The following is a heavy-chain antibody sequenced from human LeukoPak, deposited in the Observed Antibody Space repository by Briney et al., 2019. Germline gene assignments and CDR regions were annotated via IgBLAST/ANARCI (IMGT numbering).Heavy chain of an antibody. J-gene: IGHJ4*02. D-gene: IGHD6-19*01. CDR3: ARIHGGGWYYFDY. Sequence: SETLSLTCTVSGGSISSYYWSWIRLPPGKGLEWIGYIYYSGSTNYNPSLKSRVTISVDTSKNQFSLKLSSVTAADTALYYCARIHGGGWYYFDYWGQGTLVTVSS. CDR2: IYYSGST. V-gene: IGHV4-59*01. CDR1: GGSISSYY.